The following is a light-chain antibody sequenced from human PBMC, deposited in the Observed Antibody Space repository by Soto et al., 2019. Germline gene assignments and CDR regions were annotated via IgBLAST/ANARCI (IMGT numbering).Light chain of an antibody. CDR1: QRVSNSY. J-gene: IGKJ1*01. CDR2: GAS. CDR3: QQYDSSPWT. V-gene: IGKV3-20*01. Sequence: EIVLTQSPGTLSLSPGERATLSCGASQRVSNSYLAWYDQKPGQAPRLLIYGASNRATGIAARFSGSGSGTDFTLTISRLEPEDFAVYYCQQYDSSPWTFGQGTKVEIK.